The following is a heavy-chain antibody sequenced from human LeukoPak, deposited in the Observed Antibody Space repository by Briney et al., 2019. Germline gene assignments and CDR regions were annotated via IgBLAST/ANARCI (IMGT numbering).Heavy chain of an antibody. V-gene: IGHV3-33*08. Sequence: GGSLRLSCAASGFTFSSYAMRWVRQAPGKGLEWVAVIWYDGSNKYYADSVKGRFTISRDNSKNTLSLQMDSLRAEDTAVYYCAKKHSDSWRDFDYWGQGTLVTVSS. CDR3: AKKHSDSWRDFDY. CDR1: GFTFSSYA. J-gene: IGHJ4*02. D-gene: IGHD2-15*01. CDR2: IWYDGSNK.